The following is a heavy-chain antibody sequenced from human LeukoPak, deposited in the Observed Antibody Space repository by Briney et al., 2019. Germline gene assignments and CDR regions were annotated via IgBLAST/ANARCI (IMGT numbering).Heavy chain of an antibody. Sequence: SVKVSCKASGGTFSSYAISWGRQAPGQGLEWMGGIIPIFGTANYAQKFQGRVTITADESTSTAYMELSSLRSEDTAVYYCARGPYSYGPSGVYYGMDVWGKGTTVTVSS. V-gene: IGHV1-69*01. CDR3: ARGPYSYGPSGVYYGMDV. CDR1: GGTFSSYA. J-gene: IGHJ6*04. CDR2: IIPIFGTA. D-gene: IGHD5-18*01.